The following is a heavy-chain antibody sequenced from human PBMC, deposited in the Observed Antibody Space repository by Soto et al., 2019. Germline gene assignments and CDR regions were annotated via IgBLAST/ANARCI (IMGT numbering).Heavy chain of an antibody. Sequence: SETLSLTCAVSGGSLSSGGYSWSWIQQPPGKGLEWIGYIYHSGTTYYNPSLKSRVTISVDRSKNQFSLKLSSVTAADTAVYYCARAHYGDYGYGMDVWGQGTTVTVSS. CDR2: IYHSGTT. CDR1: GGSLSSGGYS. J-gene: IGHJ6*02. D-gene: IGHD4-17*01. CDR3: ARAHYGDYGYGMDV. V-gene: IGHV4-30-2*01.